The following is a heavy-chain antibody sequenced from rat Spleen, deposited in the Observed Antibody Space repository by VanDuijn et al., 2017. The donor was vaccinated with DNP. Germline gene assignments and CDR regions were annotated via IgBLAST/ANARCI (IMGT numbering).Heavy chain of an antibody. CDR1: GFTFNNYW. Sequence: EVQLVESGGGLVQPGGSLRLSCVASGFTFNNYWMTWIRHAPGKGQEWISSITNTGGSTYYPDSVRGRFTVSRDNAKSTLYLQMNSLRSEDTATYYCARDGKLANWGQGVMVTVSS. J-gene: IGHJ2*01. CDR3: ARDGKLAN. V-gene: IGHV5-31*01. CDR2: ITNTGGST. D-gene: IGHD5-1*01.